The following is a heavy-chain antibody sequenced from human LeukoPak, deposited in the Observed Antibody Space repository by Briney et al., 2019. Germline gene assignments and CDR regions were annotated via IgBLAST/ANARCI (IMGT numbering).Heavy chain of an antibody. Sequence: PSETLSLTCTVSGGSISSYYWSWIRQPPGKGLEWIGYIYYSGSTNYNPSLKSRVTISVDTSKSQFSLKLSSVTAADTAVYYCARDGYCSSTSCYFGWYFDLWGRGTLVTVSS. J-gene: IGHJ2*01. CDR2: IYYSGST. V-gene: IGHV4-59*01. CDR3: ARDGYCSSTSCYFGWYFDL. CDR1: GGSISSYY. D-gene: IGHD2-2*03.